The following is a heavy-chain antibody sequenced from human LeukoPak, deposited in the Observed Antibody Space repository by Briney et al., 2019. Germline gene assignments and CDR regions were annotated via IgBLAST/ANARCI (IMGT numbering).Heavy chain of an antibody. J-gene: IGHJ3*02. CDR3: ARSGVQWQWLLTYDAFDI. CDR1: GFTFSSYA. D-gene: IGHD6-19*01. CDR2: ISYDKSNK. Sequence: GGSLRLSCAASGFTFSSYAMHWVRQAPGKGLEWVALISYDKSNKYYADSVKGRFTIFRDNSKNTLFAQMNSLRTEDTAVYYCARSGVQWQWLLTYDAFDIWGQGTMVTVSS. V-gene: IGHV3-30-3*01.